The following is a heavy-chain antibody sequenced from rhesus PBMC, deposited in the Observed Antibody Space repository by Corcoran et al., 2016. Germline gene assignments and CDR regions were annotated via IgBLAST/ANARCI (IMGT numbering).Heavy chain of an antibody. CDR3: ARRRSSDSDFDY. CDR1: GFSLSTSGMG. D-gene: IGHD4-29*01. Sequence: QVTLKESGPALVKSTQTLTLTCTFSGFSLSTSGMGVGWLRQPPGKTLEWLAHIYWDDDKRYSASLKGRLTISKDTDKTQVVLTMTNMDPVDTATYYCARRRSSDSDFDYWGQGVLVTVSS. V-gene: IGHV2-1*01. J-gene: IGHJ4*01. CDR2: IYWDDDK.